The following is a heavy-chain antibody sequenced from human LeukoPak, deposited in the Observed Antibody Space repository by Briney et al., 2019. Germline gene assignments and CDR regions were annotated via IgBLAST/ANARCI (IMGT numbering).Heavy chain of an antibody. CDR2: ISGSGGST. V-gene: IGHV3-23*01. D-gene: IGHD2/OR15-2a*01. Sequence: PGGSLRLSCAASGFTFSSYAMSWVRQAPGKGLEWVSAISGSGGSTYYADPVKGRFTISRDNSKNTLYLQMNSLRAEDTAVYYCAKFYYFDPNYFDYWGQGTLVTVSS. CDR1: GFTFSSYA. J-gene: IGHJ4*02. CDR3: AKFYYFDPNYFDY.